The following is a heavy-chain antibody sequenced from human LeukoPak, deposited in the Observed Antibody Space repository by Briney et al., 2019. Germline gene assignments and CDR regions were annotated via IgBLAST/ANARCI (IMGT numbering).Heavy chain of an antibody. D-gene: IGHD3-22*01. V-gene: IGHV3-33*01. CDR1: GFTFSSYG. Sequence: GGSLRLSCAASGFTFSSYGMHWVRQAPGKGLEWVAVIWYDGSNKYYADSVKGRFTISRDNSKNTLYLQMNSLRAEDTAVYYCATGDHYDSSGYFDAFDIWGQGTMVTVSS. CDR3: ATGDHYDSSGYFDAFDI. CDR2: IWYDGSNK. J-gene: IGHJ3*02.